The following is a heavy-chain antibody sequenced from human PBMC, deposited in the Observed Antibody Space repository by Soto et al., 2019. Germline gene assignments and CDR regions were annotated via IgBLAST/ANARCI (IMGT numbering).Heavy chain of an antibody. J-gene: IGHJ4*02. V-gene: IGHV3-23*01. D-gene: IGHD1-26*01. CDR2: ISGSGGST. CDR3: ARDPGFYVGRTFDY. Sequence: GGSLRLSCAASGFTFSSYAMSWVRQAPGKGLEWVSAISGSGGSTYYADSVKGRFTISRDNSKNTLYLQMNSLRAEDTAVYYWARDPGFYVGRTFDYWGQGTLVTVSS. CDR1: GFTFSSYA.